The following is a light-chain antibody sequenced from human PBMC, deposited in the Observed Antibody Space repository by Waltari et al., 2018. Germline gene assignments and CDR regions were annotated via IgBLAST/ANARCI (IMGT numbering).Light chain of an antibody. V-gene: IGKV3-11*01. CDR2: DAS. CDR3: QQRLNWPLT. CDR1: QSVSSY. Sequence: EIVLTQSPAALSLSPGERATLSCRASQSVSSYFAWYQQKPGPAPRLLIYDASNRATGIPARLSGSGSGTDFTLTISSLEPEDFAVYYCQQRLNWPLTFGGGTKVEI. J-gene: IGKJ4*01.